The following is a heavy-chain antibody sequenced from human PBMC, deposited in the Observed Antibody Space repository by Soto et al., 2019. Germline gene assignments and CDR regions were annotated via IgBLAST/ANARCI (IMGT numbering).Heavy chain of an antibody. J-gene: IGHJ6*02. CDR3: ARERSGYCSSTSCYTRYSSSSRYYYYYYGMDV. V-gene: IGHV4-34*01. D-gene: IGHD2-2*02. CDR1: GGSFSGYY. CDR2: INHSGST. Sequence: SETLSLTXAVYGGSFSGYYWSWIRQPPGKGLEWIGEINHSGSTNYNPSLKSRVTISVDTSKNQFSLKLSSVTAADTAVYYCARERSGYCSSTSCYTRYSSSSRYYYYYYGMDVWGQGTTVTVSS.